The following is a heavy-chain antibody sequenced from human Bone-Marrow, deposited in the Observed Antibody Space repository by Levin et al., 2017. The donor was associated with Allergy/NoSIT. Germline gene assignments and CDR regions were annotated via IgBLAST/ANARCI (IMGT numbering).Heavy chain of an antibody. J-gene: IGHJ2*01. V-gene: IGHV1-69*13. CDR3: AVGIAAARWYFDL. CDR1: GGTFSSYA. CDR2: IIPIFGTA. D-gene: IGHD6-13*01. Sequence: SVKVSCKASGGTFSSYAISWVRQAPGQGLEWMGGIIPIFGTANYAQKFQGRVTITADESTSTAYMELSSLRSEDTAVYYCAVGIAAARWYFDLWGRGTLVTVSS.